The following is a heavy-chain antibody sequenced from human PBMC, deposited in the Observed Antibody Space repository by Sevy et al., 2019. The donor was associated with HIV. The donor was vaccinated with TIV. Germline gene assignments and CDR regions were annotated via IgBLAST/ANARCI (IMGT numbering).Heavy chain of an antibody. CDR2: ISGSGVNT. V-gene: IGHV3-23*01. J-gene: IGHJ4*02. CDR1: GFTFSNYV. Sequence: GGSLRLSSAASGFTFSNYVMSWVRQAPGKGLEWVSVISGSGVNTYYADSVKGRFTISRDNSKNTLYLQMNSLRAEDTAIYYCAKGMTSIEEFDYWGQGTLVTVSS. D-gene: IGHD2-21*02. CDR3: AKGMTSIEEFDY.